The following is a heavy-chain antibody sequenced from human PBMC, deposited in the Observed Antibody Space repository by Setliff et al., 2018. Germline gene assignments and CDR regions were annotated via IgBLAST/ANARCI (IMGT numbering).Heavy chain of an antibody. CDR2: FKSKTDGGAT. CDR1: GFTFSNAW. CDR3: TTGPSRITIFGVGVFDY. J-gene: IGHJ4*02. Sequence: SLRLSCAASGFTFSNAWMSWVRQAPGKGLEWVGRFKSKTDGGATDYAAPVKGRFTISRDDSKNTLYLQMNSLKTEDTTVYYCTTGPSRITIFGVGVFDYWGQGTLVTVSS. V-gene: IGHV3-15*01. D-gene: IGHD3-3*01.